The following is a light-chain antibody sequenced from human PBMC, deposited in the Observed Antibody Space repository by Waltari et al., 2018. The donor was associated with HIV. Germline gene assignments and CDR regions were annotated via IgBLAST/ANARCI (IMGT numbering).Light chain of an antibody. CDR2: KAS. V-gene: IGKV1-5*03. Sequence: DIQMTQSPSILSASVGDRVTITCRASQSISSWLAWYQQKPGKAPKLLIYKASSLESGVPSRFSGSGSGTEFTLTISSLQPDDFATYYCQQYNSYLRTFGQGTKVEIK. CDR1: QSISSW. CDR3: QQYNSYLRT. J-gene: IGKJ1*01.